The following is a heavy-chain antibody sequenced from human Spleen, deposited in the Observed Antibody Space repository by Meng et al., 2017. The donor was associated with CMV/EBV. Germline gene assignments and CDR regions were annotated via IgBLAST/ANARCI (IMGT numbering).Heavy chain of an antibody. Sequence: GSLRLSCAVYGGSFSGHSWSWIRQPPGKGLEWIGEISPGGSANYNSSLKSRVTISVDTSKNQFSLNLISVTAADTAVYFCAREKGSGYYWFDPWGQGTLVTVSS. V-gene: IGHV4-34*01. CDR1: GGSFSGHS. J-gene: IGHJ5*02. D-gene: IGHD3-22*01. CDR2: ISPGGSA. CDR3: AREKGSGYYWFDP.